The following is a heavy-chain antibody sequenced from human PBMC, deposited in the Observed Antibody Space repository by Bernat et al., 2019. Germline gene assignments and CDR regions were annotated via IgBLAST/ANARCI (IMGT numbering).Heavy chain of an antibody. J-gene: IGHJ4*02. CDR3: ARGSYDFWSGYYLNSDY. CDR1: GFTFSSYE. D-gene: IGHD3-3*01. Sequence: EVQLVESGGGLVQPGGSLRLSCAASGFTFSSYEMNWVRQAPGKGLEWVSYISSSGSTIYYADSVKGRFTISRDNAKNSLYLQMNSLRAEDTAVYYCARGSYDFWSGYYLNSDYWGQGTLVTVSS. CDR2: ISSSGSTI. V-gene: IGHV3-48*03.